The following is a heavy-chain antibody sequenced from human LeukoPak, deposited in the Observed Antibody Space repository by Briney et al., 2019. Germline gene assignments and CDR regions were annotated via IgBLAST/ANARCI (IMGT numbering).Heavy chain of an antibody. CDR2: IYYSGST. CDR1: GGSISSYY. Sequence: SETLSLTCTVSGGSISSYYWSWIRQPPGKGLEWIGYIYYSGSTNYNPSLKSRVTISVDTSKNQFSLKLSSVTAADTAVYYCARFIAAAGTDYWGQGTLVTVSS. D-gene: IGHD6-13*01. CDR3: ARFIAAAGTDY. J-gene: IGHJ4*02. V-gene: IGHV4-59*12.